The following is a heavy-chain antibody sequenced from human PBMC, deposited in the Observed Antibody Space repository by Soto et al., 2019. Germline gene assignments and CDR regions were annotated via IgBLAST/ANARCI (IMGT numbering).Heavy chain of an antibody. J-gene: IGHJ4*02. Sequence: QVLLVQSGAEVKKPGASVRISCKASGYSLPTHTIHWVRQAPGQRLEWMGWINAANGHTKYSQNLQGRVTISVDTSASTVYMTLTGMTSDDTAIYYCARANGNYDLGTNAYWGQGTLVTVSS. V-gene: IGHV1-3*01. CDR1: GYSLPTHT. D-gene: IGHD1-7*01. CDR3: ARANGNYDLGTNAY. CDR2: INAANGHT.